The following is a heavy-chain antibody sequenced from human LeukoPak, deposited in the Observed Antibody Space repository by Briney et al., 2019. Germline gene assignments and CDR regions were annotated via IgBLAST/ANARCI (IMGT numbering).Heavy chain of an antibody. J-gene: IGHJ4*02. CDR1: GFTFSSYE. CDR2: ITGSGDTI. CDR3: ARERTTIVSGTTIGAY. V-gene: IGHV3-48*03. D-gene: IGHD2/OR15-2a*01. Sequence: GGPLRLSCAASGFTFSSYEMNCARQAPGKGLEWISYITGSGDTIYYADSVKGRFTISRDNAKNSLYLQMNSLRADDTAVYYCARERTTIVSGTTIGAYWGQGTLVTVSS.